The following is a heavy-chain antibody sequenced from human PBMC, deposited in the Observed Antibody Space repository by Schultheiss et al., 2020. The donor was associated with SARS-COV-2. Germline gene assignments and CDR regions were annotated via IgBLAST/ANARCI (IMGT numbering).Heavy chain of an antibody. D-gene: IGHD2-15*01. Sequence: GGSLRLSCAASGFTFSHYAMHWVRQAPGKGLEWVAAIWFDGSEQRYSDSVKGRFTISRDNSRNTVDLEVNSLRAEDTAVFYCAKDLSYCSGGNCYQISGMDVWGQGTTVNVSS. CDR2: IWFDGSEQ. V-gene: IGHV3-30*04. CDR1: GFTFSHYA. J-gene: IGHJ6*02. CDR3: AKDLSYCSGGNCYQISGMDV.